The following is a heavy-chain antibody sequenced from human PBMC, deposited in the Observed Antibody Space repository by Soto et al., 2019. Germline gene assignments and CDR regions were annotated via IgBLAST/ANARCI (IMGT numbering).Heavy chain of an antibody. CDR2: ISYDGSNK. CDR3: ARDKITGLFDY. V-gene: IGHV3-30*03. CDR1: GFTFSSYG. J-gene: IGHJ4*02. Sequence: GGSLRLSCAASGFTFSSYGMHWVRQAPGKGLEWVAVISYDGSNKYYADSVKGRFTISRDNSKNTPYLQMNSLRAEDTAVYYCARDKITGLFDYWGQGTLVTVSS. D-gene: IGHD2-8*02.